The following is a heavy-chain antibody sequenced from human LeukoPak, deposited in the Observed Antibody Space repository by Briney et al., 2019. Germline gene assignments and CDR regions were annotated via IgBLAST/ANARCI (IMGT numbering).Heavy chain of an antibody. CDR1: GFTFSSYE. CDR2: ISSSGSTI. J-gene: IGHJ4*02. Sequence: GGSLRLSCAASGFTFSSYEMNWVRQAPGKGLEWVSYISSSGSTIYYADSVKGRLTISRDNVKNSLYLQMNSLRAVDTAVYYCARATPFDYWGQGTLVTVSS. V-gene: IGHV3-48*03. CDR3: ARATPFDY. D-gene: IGHD4-11*01.